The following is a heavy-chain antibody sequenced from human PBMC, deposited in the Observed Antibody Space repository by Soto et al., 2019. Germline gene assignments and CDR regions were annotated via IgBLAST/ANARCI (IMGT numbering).Heavy chain of an antibody. V-gene: IGHV1-69*08. CDR3: ATRLGSRSDSEF. D-gene: IGHD2-21*02. Sequence: QVQLVQSGAEVKKPGSSVKVSCKAAGDTFNTYTINWVRQAPGQRLEWLGRIIPIFDTPNYAPKFQGRVTINADKSTATAYMELSSLRLGDTAVYFCATRLGSRSDSEFWGQGTLVTVSS. CDR1: GDTFNTYT. CDR2: IIPIFDTP. J-gene: IGHJ4*02.